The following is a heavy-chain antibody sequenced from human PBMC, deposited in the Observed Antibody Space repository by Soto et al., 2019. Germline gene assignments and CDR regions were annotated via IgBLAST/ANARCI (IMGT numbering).Heavy chain of an antibody. V-gene: IGHV3-30-3*01. Sequence: SLRLSCAASGFTFSSYAMHWVRQAPGKGLEWVAVISYDGSNKYYADSVKGRFTISRDNSKNTLYLQMNSLRAEDMAVYYCASNAPGYSYGFDYWGQGTLVTVSS. J-gene: IGHJ4*02. CDR1: GFTFSSYA. CDR2: ISYDGSNK. D-gene: IGHD5-18*01. CDR3: ASNAPGYSYGFDY.